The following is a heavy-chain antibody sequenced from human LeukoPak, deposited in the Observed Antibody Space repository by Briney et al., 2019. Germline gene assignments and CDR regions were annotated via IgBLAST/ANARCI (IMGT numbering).Heavy chain of an antibody. CDR1: GGSISSGGYY. V-gene: IGHV4-31*03. Sequence: PSETLSLTCTVSGGSISSGGYYWSWIRQHPGKGLEWIGYIYYSGSTYYNPSLKSRVTISVVTSKNQFSLKLSSVTAADTAVYYCARVLAGASEYYFDYWGQGTLVTVSS. CDR2: IYYSGST. CDR3: ARVLAGASEYYFDY. J-gene: IGHJ4*02. D-gene: IGHD1-26*01.